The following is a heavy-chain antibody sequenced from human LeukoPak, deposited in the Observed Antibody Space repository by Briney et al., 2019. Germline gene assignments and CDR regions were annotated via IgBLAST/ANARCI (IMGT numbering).Heavy chain of an antibody. J-gene: IGHJ4*02. CDR3: GEYYDSSGYYQYYFDY. Sequence: PGGSLRLSCAASGFTFSSYWMHWVRQAPGKGLVWVSRIKTDGSITGYADSVKGRFTISRDNAKNTLYLQMNSLRAEDTAVYYCGEYYDSSGYYQYYFDYWGQGTLVTVSS. D-gene: IGHD3-22*01. V-gene: IGHV3-74*01. CDR2: IKTDGSIT. CDR1: GFTFSSYW.